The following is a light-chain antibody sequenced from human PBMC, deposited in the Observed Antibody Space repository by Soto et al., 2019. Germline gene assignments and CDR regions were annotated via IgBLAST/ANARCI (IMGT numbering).Light chain of an antibody. CDR3: SSYTSSGTYV. Sequence: QSALTQPASVSGSPGQSITISCTGTSSDVGGYNYVSWYHQHPGKAPKLMIYDVSNRPLGGSHRFSGSKSGNTASLTISGLQAEDEADYYCSSYTSSGTYVFGTGTKLTVL. CDR2: DVS. J-gene: IGLJ1*01. V-gene: IGLV2-14*01. CDR1: SSDVGGYNY.